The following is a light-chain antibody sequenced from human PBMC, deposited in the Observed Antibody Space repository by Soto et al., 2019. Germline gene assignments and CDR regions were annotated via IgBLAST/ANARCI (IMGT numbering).Light chain of an antibody. CDR1: QSVSSN. CDR3: QQYNGYRWT. J-gene: IGKJ1*01. CDR2: GAS. V-gene: IGKV3-15*01. Sequence: TFMTQSPATLSVSQGERATLSCRASQSVSSNLAWYQQKPGQAPRLLIYGASTRATGIPARFSGSGSGTEFTLTISSLQSEDFATYYCQQYNGYRWTFGQGTKVDIK.